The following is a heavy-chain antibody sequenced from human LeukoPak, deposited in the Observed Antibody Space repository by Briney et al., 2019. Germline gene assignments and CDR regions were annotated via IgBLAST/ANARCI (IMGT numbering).Heavy chain of an antibody. CDR3: ARDRSYGDYGSDYFDY. CDR2: IIPIFGTA. V-gene: IGHV1-69*13. CDR1: GGTFSSYA. Sequence: SVTVSCKASGGTFSSYATSWVRQAPGQGLEWMGGIIPIFGTANYAQKFQGRVTITADESTSTAYMELSSLRSEDTAVYYCARDRSYGDYGSDYFDYWGQGTLVTVSS. J-gene: IGHJ4*02. D-gene: IGHD4-17*01.